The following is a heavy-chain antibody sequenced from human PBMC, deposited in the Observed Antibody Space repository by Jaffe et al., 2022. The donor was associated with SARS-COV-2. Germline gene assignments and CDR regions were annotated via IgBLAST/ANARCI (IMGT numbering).Heavy chain of an antibody. V-gene: IGHV3-53*01. Sequence: EVQLVESGGDLIQPGGSLRLSCAASGFTVSSNYMSWVRQAPGKGPEWVSIIYSGGRTYYADSVKGRFTISRDDSKNTLYLQMHSLRAEDTAVYYCTGDQQQVSFDLWGRGTLVTVSS. CDR1: GFTVSSNY. D-gene: IGHD6-13*01. CDR2: IYSGGRT. J-gene: IGHJ2*01. CDR3: TGDQQQVSFDL.